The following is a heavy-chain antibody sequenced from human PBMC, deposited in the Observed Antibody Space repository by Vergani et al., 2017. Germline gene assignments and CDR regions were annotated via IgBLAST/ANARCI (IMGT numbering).Heavy chain of an antibody. Sequence: RLVQSGGGLAHPGGSLRLSCAASGLPVSGFAFNTYAMIWVRQAPGKGLEWVALISYDGTNKYYTNSVRGRFTISRDNSKSTLFLQMNSLRVEDMAVYYCARETRDTPSSLDYWGQGTLVTVSS. CDR2: ISYDGTNK. CDR1: GLPVSGFAFNTYA. J-gene: IGHJ4*02. V-gene: IGHV3-30-3*01. CDR3: ARETRDTPSSLDY. D-gene: IGHD5-24*01.